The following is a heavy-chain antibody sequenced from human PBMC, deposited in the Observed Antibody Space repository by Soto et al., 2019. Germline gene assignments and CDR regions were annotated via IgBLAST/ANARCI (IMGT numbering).Heavy chain of an antibody. CDR2: IYWNDDK. Sequence: QITLKESGPTLVKPTQPLTLTCTFSGFSLSTSGVGVGWIRQPPGKALEWLALIYWNDDKRYSPSLKSRLTITKDTSKNQVVLTMTNMDPVDTATYYCAHREKVTMVRGVIIGAFDIWGQGTMVTVSS. CDR3: AHREKVTMVRGVIIGAFDI. V-gene: IGHV2-5*01. J-gene: IGHJ3*02. CDR1: GFSLSTSGVG. D-gene: IGHD3-10*01.